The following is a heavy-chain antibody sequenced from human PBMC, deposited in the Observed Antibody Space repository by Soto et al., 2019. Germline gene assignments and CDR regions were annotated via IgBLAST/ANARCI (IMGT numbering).Heavy chain of an antibody. CDR3: AKEGGEHGGFFDS. CDR2: IYTGGST. V-gene: IGHV3-53*01. J-gene: IGHJ4*02. CDR1: GFTVSSNY. Sequence: EVQLVESGGGLIQPGGSLRLSCAASGFTVSSNYMSWVRQAPGKGLEWVSVIYTGGSTYYADSVRGRFTISRDNSKNTLYLQLSSLRDEDTAVYYCAKEGGEHGGFFDSRGQGTLVTVSS. D-gene: IGHD2-21*01.